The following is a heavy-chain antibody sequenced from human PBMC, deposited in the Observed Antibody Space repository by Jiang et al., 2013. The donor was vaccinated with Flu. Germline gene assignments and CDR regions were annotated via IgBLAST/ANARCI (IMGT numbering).Heavy chain of an antibody. CDR3: ARGGGVVEWASYDY. D-gene: IGHD2-15*01. V-gene: IGHV1-2*02. CDR2: INPNSGGT. J-gene: IGHJ4*02. CDR1: GYTFTGYY. Sequence: CKASGYTFTGYYMHWVRQAPGQGLEWMGWINPNSGGTNYAQKFQGRVTMTRDTSISTAYMELSRLRSDDTAVYYCARGGGVVEWASYDYWGQGTLVTVSS.